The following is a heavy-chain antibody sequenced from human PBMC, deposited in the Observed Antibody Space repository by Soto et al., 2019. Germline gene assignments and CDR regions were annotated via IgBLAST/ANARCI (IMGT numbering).Heavy chain of an antibody. CDR3: AKNSGGFNT. Sequence: QLLQSGGGLVQPGGSLTLSCAASGFTFGTTDMSWVRQAPGEGLEWVSTIDGSGGITYYAASVKGRFTISRDNSRNTLYLQVTSVSGDETALYYCAKNSGGFNTWGQGALVTVSS. CDR1: GFTFGTTD. J-gene: IGHJ5*02. D-gene: IGHD3-10*01. CDR2: IDGSGGIT. V-gene: IGHV3-23*01.